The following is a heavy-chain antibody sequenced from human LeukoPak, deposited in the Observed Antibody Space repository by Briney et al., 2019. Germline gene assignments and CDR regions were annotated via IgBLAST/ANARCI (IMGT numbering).Heavy chain of an antibody. CDR2: INHSGST. V-gene: IGHV4-34*01. Sequence: SETLSLTCTVYGGSFSGYYWSWIRQPPGKGLEWIGEINHSGSTNYNPSLKSRVTISVDTSKNQFSLKLSSVTAADTAVYYCARVRMVRGVNNFDYWGQGTLVTVSS. CDR3: ARVRMVRGVNNFDY. CDR1: GGSFSGYY. J-gene: IGHJ4*02. D-gene: IGHD3-10*01.